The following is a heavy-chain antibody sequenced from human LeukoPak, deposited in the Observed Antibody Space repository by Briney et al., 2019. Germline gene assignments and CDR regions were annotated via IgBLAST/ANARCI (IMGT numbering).Heavy chain of an antibody. D-gene: IGHD6-13*01. CDR1: GYTSTSYG. CDR2: ISAYNGNT. J-gene: IGHJ4*02. Sequence: ASVKVSCKASGYTSTSYGISWVRQAPGQGLEWMGWISAYNGNTNYAQKLQGRVTMTTDTSTSTAYMELRSLRSDDTAVYYCAREVAAGTFGGIDYWGQGTLVTVSS. V-gene: IGHV1-18*01. CDR3: AREVAAGTFGGIDY.